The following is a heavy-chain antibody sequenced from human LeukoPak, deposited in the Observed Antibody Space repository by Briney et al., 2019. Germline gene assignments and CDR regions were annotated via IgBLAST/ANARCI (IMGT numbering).Heavy chain of an antibody. CDR1: GYTFTAYN. Sequence: GASVKVSCKASGYTFTAYNIHWVRQAPGQGLEWMGRDSHNSGGANYAEKFQGRVTMTRDTSITTAYLQLSSRRSDDTAVYYCVEEGQDGYWGQGTLVTVSS. CDR3: VEEGQDGY. V-gene: IGHV1-2*02. J-gene: IGHJ4*02. CDR2: DSHNSGGA. D-gene: IGHD2-15*01.